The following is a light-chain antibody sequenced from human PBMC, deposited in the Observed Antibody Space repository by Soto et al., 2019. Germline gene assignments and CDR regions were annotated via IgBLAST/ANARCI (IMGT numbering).Light chain of an antibody. CDR2: TAS. J-gene: IGKJ2*01. CDR3: QQYNSYPVT. V-gene: IGKV1-5*03. CDR1: QSISSW. Sequence: DIQMTQSPSTLSASVGDRVTITCRASQSISSWLAWYQQKPGKAPKLLIYTASSFEGGVPSRFSGSGSGTEFTLTISSLQPDDFATYYCQQYNSYPVTFGQGTKLEIK.